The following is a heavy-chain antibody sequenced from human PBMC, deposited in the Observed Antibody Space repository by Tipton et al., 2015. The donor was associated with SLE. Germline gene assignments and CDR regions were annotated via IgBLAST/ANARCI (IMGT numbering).Heavy chain of an antibody. V-gene: IGHV4-34*01. D-gene: IGHD3-16*02. J-gene: IGHJ4*02. CDR1: GGSFSSYY. CDR2: INHSGST. Sequence: TLSLTCAVYGGSFSSYYWSWIRQPPGKGLEWIGEINHSGSTNYNPPLKSRVTISVDTSKNQFSLKLSSVTAADTAVYYCARGHDYVWGTYRQGYYFDYWGQGTLVTVSS. CDR3: ARGHDYVWGTYRQGYYFDY.